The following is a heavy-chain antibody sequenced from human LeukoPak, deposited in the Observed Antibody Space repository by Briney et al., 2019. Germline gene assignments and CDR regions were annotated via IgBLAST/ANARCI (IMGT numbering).Heavy chain of an antibody. CDR2: IFYSGST. CDR3: ARTNPSFDY. CDR1: GGSISSYY. Sequence: PSETLSLTCTVSGGSISSYYWSWIRQPPGKGLEWIGYIFYSGSTNYNPSLKSRVTMSVDTPKNQVSLKLRSVTAADTAVYCCARTNPSFDYWGQGTLVTVSS. J-gene: IGHJ4*02. V-gene: IGHV4-59*08.